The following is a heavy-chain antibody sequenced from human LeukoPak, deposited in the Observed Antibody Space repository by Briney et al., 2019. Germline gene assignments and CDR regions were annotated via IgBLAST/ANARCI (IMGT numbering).Heavy chain of an antibody. V-gene: IGHV4-4*07. CDR1: GGSISSYY. D-gene: IGHD3-9*01. CDR2: IYTSGST. Sequence: SETLSLTCTVSGGSISSYYWSWIRQPAGKGLEWIGRIYTSGSTNYNPSLKSRVTMSVDTSKNQFSPKLSSVTAADTAVYYCARDLGSTGYAPFDYWGQGTLVTVSS. J-gene: IGHJ4*02. CDR3: ARDLGSTGYAPFDY.